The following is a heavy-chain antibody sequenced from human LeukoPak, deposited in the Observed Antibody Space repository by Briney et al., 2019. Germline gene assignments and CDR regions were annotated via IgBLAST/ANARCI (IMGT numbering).Heavy chain of an antibody. V-gene: IGHV3-23*01. Sequence: GGSLRLSCAASGFTFSSYAMSWVRQAPGKGLEWVSAISGSGGSTYYADSVKGRFTISRDNSKNTLYLQMNSLRAEDTAVYYCARDRGNQRGYYYYYMDVWGKGTTVTVSS. D-gene: IGHD1-14*01. CDR1: GFTFSSYA. J-gene: IGHJ6*03. CDR2: ISGSGGST. CDR3: ARDRGNQRGYYYYYMDV.